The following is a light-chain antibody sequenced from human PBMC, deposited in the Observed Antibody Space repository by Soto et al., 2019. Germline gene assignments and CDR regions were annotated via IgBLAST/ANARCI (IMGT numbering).Light chain of an antibody. CDR2: EVS. CDR3: SSYTSSSTLRSV. J-gene: IGLJ1*01. V-gene: IGLV2-14*01. Sequence: QSALTQPASVSGSPGQSITISCTGTSSDVGGYNYVSWYQQHPGKAPKLMIYEVSNRPSGVSNRFSGSKSGNTASLTISGLQAEDEADYYCSSYTSSSTLRSVFGTGPKLTVL. CDR1: SSDVGGYNY.